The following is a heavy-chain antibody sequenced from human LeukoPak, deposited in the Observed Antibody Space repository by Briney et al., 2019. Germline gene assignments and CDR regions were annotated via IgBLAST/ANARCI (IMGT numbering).Heavy chain of an antibody. V-gene: IGHV4-39*07. CDR1: GGSISSSSYY. D-gene: IGHD3-10*01. CDR3: ARDRDYYGSGTVLLDD. J-gene: IGHJ4*01. Sequence: SETLSLTCTVSGGSISSSSYYWGWIRQPPGKGLEWIGSIYYSGSIYYNPSLKSRVTMTPHTSKNQFSLKLSSVTAADTGAYYSARDRDYYGSGTVLLDDWGQGTLVTVSS. CDR2: IYYSGSI.